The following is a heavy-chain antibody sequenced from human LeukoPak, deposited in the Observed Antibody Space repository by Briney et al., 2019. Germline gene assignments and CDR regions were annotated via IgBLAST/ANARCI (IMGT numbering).Heavy chain of an antibody. CDR1: GGSISSGGYY. CDR2: IYHSGST. CDR3: ASQYSSSWYSFNAFDI. J-gene: IGHJ3*02. D-gene: IGHD6-13*01. V-gene: IGHV4-30-2*01. Sequence: SETLSLTCTVSGGSISSGGYYWSWIRQPPGKGLEWIGYIYHSGSTYYNPSLKSRVTISVDRSKNQFSLKLSSVTAADTAVYYCASQYSSSWYSFNAFDIWGQGTMVTVSS.